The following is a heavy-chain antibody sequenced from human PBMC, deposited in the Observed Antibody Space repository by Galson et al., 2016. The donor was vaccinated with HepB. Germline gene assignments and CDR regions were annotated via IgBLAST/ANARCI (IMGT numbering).Heavy chain of an antibody. CDR1: GVSVSSLY. CDR3: ARGGYDFWSVPGSGWFDP. D-gene: IGHD3-3*01. CDR2: IYYSGIT. V-gene: IGHV4-59*02. J-gene: IGHJ5*02. Sequence: ETLSLTCTVSGVSVSSLYWSWIRQPPGKGLEWIGYIYYSGITNYNPSLKSRVTISVDTSKNQFSLKLSSVTAADTAVYYCARGGYDFWSVPGSGWFDPWGQGTLVTVSS.